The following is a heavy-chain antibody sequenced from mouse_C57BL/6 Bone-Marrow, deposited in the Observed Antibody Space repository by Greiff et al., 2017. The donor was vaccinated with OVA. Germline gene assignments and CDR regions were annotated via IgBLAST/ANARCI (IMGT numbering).Heavy chain of an antibody. V-gene: IGHV1-81*01. D-gene: IGHD1-1*01. CDR1: GYTFTSYG. J-gene: IGHJ2*01. Sequence: QVQLKQSGAELARPGASVKLSCKASGYTFTSYGISWVKQRTGQGLEWIGEIYPRSGNTYYNEKFKGKATLTADKSSSTAYMELRSLTSEDSAVYFCARSGVTTVVEGCWGQGTTLTVSS. CDR3: ARSGVTTVVEGC. CDR2: IYPRSGNT.